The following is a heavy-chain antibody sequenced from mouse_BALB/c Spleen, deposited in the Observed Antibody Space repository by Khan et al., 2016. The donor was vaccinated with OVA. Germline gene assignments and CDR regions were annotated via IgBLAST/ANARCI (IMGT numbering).Heavy chain of an antibody. CDR1: GFSLTNYG. J-gene: IGHJ4*01. CDR3: ARKRGVHYNMDF. V-gene: IGHV2-2*01. CDR2: IWSGGNT. Sequence: QVQLKQSGPGLVQPSQSLSITCTVSGFSLTNYGVHWIRQSPGRGLEWLGLIWSGGNTDYNAAFISRLTIRKDHTQSQVFFKMNSLHADDTAIDYCARKRGVHYNMDFWGQGISVTVSS.